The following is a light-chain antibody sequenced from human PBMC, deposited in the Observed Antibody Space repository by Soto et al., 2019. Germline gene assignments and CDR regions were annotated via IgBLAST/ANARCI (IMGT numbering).Light chain of an antibody. CDR1: SSDVGGYNY. J-gene: IGLJ2*01. CDR3: SAYTSSSTLVV. V-gene: IGLV2-14*01. CDR2: DVT. Sequence: QSALTQPASVSGSPGQSITISCTGTSSDVGGYNYVSWYQPHPGKAPKLMIYDVTNRPSGVSNLFSGSKSGNTASLTISGLQAEDEADYYCSAYTSSSTLVVFGGGTKRTVL.